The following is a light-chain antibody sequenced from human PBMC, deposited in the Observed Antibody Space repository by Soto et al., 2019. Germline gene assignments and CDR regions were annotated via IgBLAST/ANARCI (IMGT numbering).Light chain of an antibody. CDR3: LLYFRAGPYAV. CDR2: ETK. V-gene: IGLV7-46*01. Sequence: QAVVTQEPSLTVSPGGTVTLTCGSNNGTVTSGHYPYWFQQKPGQAPRTLIFETKNKHSWTPARFSGSLLGGKAALTLSGAQPEDEADYYCLLYFRAGPYAVFGGGTKLTVL. J-gene: IGLJ3*02. CDR1: NGTVTSGHY.